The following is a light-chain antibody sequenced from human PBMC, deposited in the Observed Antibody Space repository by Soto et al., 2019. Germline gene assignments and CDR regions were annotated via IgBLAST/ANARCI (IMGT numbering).Light chain of an antibody. CDR1: SSDVGGYNY. J-gene: IGLJ1*01. Sequence: QSALTQPASVSGSPGQSITISCTGTSSDVGGYNYVSWYQQHPGKAPKLVIYDVTNRPSGVSNRLSGSKSGNTASLTISGLQAEDDCDYYCSSFTHFNPYVFGTGTKFNVL. CDR3: SSFTHFNPYV. CDR2: DVT. V-gene: IGLV2-14*03.